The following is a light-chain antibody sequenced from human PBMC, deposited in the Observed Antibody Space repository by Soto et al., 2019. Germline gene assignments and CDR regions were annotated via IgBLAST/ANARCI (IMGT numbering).Light chain of an antibody. Sequence: DIVMTQSPDSLAVSLGERATINCKSSQSVLTSSNNRNYLTWYQQKPGQPPKLLIYWASTRKSGVPDRFSGSGSGTDFTLTISSLQAEDVAVYYCQQYYSSPWTFGQGTKVEIK. CDR1: QSVLTSSNNRNY. CDR2: WAS. V-gene: IGKV4-1*01. J-gene: IGKJ1*01. CDR3: QQYYSSPWT.